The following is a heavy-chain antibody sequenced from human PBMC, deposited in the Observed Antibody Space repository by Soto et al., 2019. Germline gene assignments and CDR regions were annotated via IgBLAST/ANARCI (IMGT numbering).Heavy chain of an antibody. CDR1: GASISSYY. CDR2: IYYSGNT. D-gene: IGHD3-10*01. V-gene: IGHV4-59*01. J-gene: IGHJ6*02. CDR3: ARASYRSGNYYAPYYFYAMDV. Sequence: SETLSLTCDVSGASISSYYWSWIRQPPGKGLEWIGYIYYSGNTNYNPSLKSRVTMSVDTSKNQFSLNLTSVTAADTAVYFCARASYRSGNYYAPYYFYAMDVWGHGTTVTVSS.